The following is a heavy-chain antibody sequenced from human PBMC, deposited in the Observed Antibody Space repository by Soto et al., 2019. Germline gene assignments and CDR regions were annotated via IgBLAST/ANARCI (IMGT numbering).Heavy chain of an antibody. Sequence: PSETLSPTCAVYGGSFSGYYWSWIRQPPGKGVEWIGEINHSGSTDYNPSLKSRVTISVDTSKNKFPMKLSYVNAADTAVYYCARLRARYSGSYYGDYYYGMDVWRQGTKVTVS. CDR3: ARLRARYSGSYYGDYYYGMDV. CDR2: INHSGST. V-gene: IGHV4-34*01. D-gene: IGHD1-26*01. CDR1: GGSFSGYY. J-gene: IGHJ6*02.